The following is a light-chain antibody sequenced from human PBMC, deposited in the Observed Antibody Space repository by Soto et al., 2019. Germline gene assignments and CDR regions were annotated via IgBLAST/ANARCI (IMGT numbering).Light chain of an antibody. V-gene: IGKV3-15*01. Sequence: EIVMTQSPATLSVSPGERATLSCRASQSVSSNLAWYQQKPGQAPRLLIYGASTRATGIPARFSGSGSGTEFTLTISSLQSEDFAIYYCQQYNNWPPVTFGQGTKVDIK. CDR2: GAS. CDR3: QQYNNWPPVT. J-gene: IGKJ1*01. CDR1: QSVSSN.